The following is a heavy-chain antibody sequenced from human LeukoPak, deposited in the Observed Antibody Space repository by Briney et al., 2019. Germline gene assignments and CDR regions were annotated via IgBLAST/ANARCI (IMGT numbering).Heavy chain of an antibody. J-gene: IGHJ4*02. CDR1: GGSLSSSSYY. V-gene: IGHV4-61*01. D-gene: IGHD3-16*02. CDR2: IYYSGST. CDR3: ARVGYDYVWGSYRKYYFDY. Sequence: SETLSLTCTVSGGSLSSSSYYRSWIRQPPGKGLEWIGYIYYSGSTNYNPSLKSRVTISFDTSRNQFSLKLSSVTAADTAVYYCARVGYDYVWGSYRKYYFDYWGQGTLVTVSS.